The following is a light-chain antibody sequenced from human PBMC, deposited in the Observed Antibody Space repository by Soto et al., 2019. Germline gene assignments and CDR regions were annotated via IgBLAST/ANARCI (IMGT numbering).Light chain of an antibody. J-gene: IGKJ1*01. CDR1: QSVSSTY. Sequence: ELVLTQSPGTLSLSPGDRATLSCRASQSVSSTYLAWYQQRPGQAPRLLIYSSSSRASGIPDRFSGSGSGTDFTLTISRLEPEDFAVYYCQHYNNWPPWTFGQGTKVEIK. CDR2: SSS. V-gene: IGKV3-20*01. CDR3: QHYNNWPPWT.